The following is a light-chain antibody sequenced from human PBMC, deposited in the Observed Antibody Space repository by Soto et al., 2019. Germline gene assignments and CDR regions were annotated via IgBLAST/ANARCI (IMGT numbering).Light chain of an antibody. V-gene: IGLV2-14*03. Sequence: QSALTQPASVSGSPGQSITISCTGTSSDIGGYNFVSWYQHHPGKAPKLMFYDVTNRPSGVSNRFSGSKSANTAPLTISGLQAEDEAVYYCSSYTSTNTVVFGGGTKLTVL. CDR2: DVT. J-gene: IGLJ2*01. CDR1: SSDIGGYNF. CDR3: SSYTSTNTVV.